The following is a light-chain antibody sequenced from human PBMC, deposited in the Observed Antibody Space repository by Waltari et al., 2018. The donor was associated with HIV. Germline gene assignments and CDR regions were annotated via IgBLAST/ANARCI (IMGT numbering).Light chain of an antibody. CDR1: NSNIGNGY. CDR3: GTWDRTLSGGV. Sequence: QSVLTQPPSVSAAPGEKFTISCSASNSNIGNGYVPCYQHLPGAAPKLLIYDKNKRPSGIPDRFSGSKSGTSATLDITGLQTGDEADYYCGTWDRTLSGGVFGGGTKLTVL. CDR2: DKN. V-gene: IGLV1-51*01. J-gene: IGLJ3*02.